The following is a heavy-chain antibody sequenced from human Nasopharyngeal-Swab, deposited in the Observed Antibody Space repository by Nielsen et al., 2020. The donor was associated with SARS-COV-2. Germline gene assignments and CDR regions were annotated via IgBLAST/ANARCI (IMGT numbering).Heavy chain of an antibody. D-gene: IGHD3-16*01. CDR1: GFTFSSYA. CDR2: ISYDGSNK. Sequence: GESLKISCAASGFTFSSYAMHWVRQAPGKGLEWVAVISYDGSNKYYADSVKGRFTISRDNSKNTLYLQMNSLRADDTALYYCAKLGGGVGYWGQGALVTVSS. V-gene: IGHV3-30*04. CDR3: AKLGGGVGY. J-gene: IGHJ4*02.